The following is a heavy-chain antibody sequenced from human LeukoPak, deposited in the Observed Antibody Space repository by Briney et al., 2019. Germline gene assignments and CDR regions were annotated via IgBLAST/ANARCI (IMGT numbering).Heavy chain of an antibody. J-gene: IGHJ4*02. Sequence: SETLSLTCTVSRRSISSFYWSWIRQPPGQGLEWLGYIYYTGSTNYNPSLKSRVTISVDTSKNRFSLKLSSVTAADTAVYYCAITRGYSYGYLDYWGQGTLVTVSS. CDR3: AITRGYSYGYLDY. CDR1: RRSISSFY. D-gene: IGHD5-18*01. V-gene: IGHV4-59*08. CDR2: IYYTGST.